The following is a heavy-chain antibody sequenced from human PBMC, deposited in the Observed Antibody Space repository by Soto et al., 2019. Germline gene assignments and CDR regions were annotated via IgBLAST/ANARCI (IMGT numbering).Heavy chain of an antibody. CDR3: ARSEL. J-gene: IGHJ4*02. CDR2: IKQDGTEK. CDR1: GFTFSNYW. V-gene: IGHV3-7*01. D-gene: IGHD1-7*01. Sequence: AGGSLRLSCAASGFTFSNYWMTWVRQAPGKGLEWVANIKQDGTEKNYVDSVKGRFTISRDNAKNSLYLQMNSLRAEDTAVYYCARSELWGQGALATVSS.